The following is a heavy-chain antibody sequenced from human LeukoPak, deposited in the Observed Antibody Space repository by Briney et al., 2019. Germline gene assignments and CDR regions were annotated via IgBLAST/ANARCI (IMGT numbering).Heavy chain of an antibody. D-gene: IGHD3-10*01. Sequence: SETLSLTCTVSGGSISSYYWSWLRQPPGKGLEWIGYIYYSGSTNYNPSLKSRVTISVDTSKFSLRLTSVTAADTAVYFCARDQFYYFSRNSYRGFDYWGQGILVTVSS. CDR3: ARDQFYYFSRNSYRGFDY. CDR2: IYYSGST. J-gene: IGHJ4*02. V-gene: IGHV4-59*01. CDR1: GGSISSYY.